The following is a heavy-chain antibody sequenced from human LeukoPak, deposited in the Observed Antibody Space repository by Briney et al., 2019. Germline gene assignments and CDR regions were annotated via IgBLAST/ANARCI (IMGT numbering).Heavy chain of an antibody. CDR2: ISGIEDNT. CDR3: AKGSGGVRYCSTVSCLPDDS. D-gene: IGHD2-2*01. CDR1: GFTFSHYA. Sequence: GGSLRLSCVATGFTFSHYAMTWVRQAPGKGLEWVSAISGIEDNTYYADAVKGRFTISRDNSYNTLYLHMNSPRAEDTAVYYCAKGSGGVRYCSTVSCLPDDSWGQGTLVTVSS. V-gene: IGHV3-23*01. J-gene: IGHJ4*02.